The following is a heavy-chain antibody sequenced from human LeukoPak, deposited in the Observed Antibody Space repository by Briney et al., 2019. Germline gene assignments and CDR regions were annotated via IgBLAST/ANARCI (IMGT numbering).Heavy chain of an antibody. CDR1: GGSISGSSYY. CDR3: ARRGWELHGKGLFDY. CDR2: IYYSGST. Sequence: PSETLSLTCTVSGGSISGSSYYWGWIRQPPGKGLEWIGSIYYSGSTYYNPSLKSRVTISVDTSKNQFSLKLSSVTAADTAVYYCARRGWELHGKGLFDYWGQGTLVTVSS. J-gene: IGHJ4*02. D-gene: IGHD1-26*01. V-gene: IGHV4-39*01.